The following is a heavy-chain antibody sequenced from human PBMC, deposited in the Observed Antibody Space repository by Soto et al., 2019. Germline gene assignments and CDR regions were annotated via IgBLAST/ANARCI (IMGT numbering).Heavy chain of an antibody. CDR2: ISYDGSNK. CDR3: ARPTSGSPPRNYYYGMDV. Sequence: ESGGGVVQPGRSLRLSCTASGFAFNNFAIHWVRQAPGKGLEWVAVISYDGSNKYYADSVKGRFTISRDNSKNTVYLQMNSLRAEDTAVYYCARPTSGSPPRNYYYGMDVRGHGTTVTVSS. V-gene: IGHV3-30-3*01. J-gene: IGHJ6*02. CDR1: GFAFNNFA. D-gene: IGHD1-26*01.